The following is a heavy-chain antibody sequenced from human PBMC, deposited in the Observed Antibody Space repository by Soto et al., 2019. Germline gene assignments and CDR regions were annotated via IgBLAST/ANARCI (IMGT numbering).Heavy chain of an antibody. D-gene: IGHD6-13*01. Sequence: ASVKVSRKASGYTFTSHGISWVRQAPGQGLEWMGWYSAYNGNTNYAQKLQGRVTMTTDTSTSTAYMELRSLRSDDTAVYYCARAQGGRYLWFGAAAGTNDAFDIWGQGTMVTVSS. CDR3: ARAQGGRYLWFGAAAGTNDAFDI. J-gene: IGHJ3*02. CDR1: GYTFTSHG. V-gene: IGHV1-18*01. CDR2: YSAYNGNT.